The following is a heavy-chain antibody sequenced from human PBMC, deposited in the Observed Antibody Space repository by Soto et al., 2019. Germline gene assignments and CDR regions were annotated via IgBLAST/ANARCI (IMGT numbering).Heavy chain of an antibody. D-gene: IGHD2-21*01. CDR3: SIYCGDECESGAY. CDR2: INTNHGNR. V-gene: IGHV1-18*04. Sequence: QVQLVQSGGEVKKPGASVIVSCKTSGYTFTSYGINWVRQAPGQGLEWMGWINTNHGNRNYADKFQDRITLTTNTATRTGYMELRSLGSDDTAVDYCSIYCGDECESGAYWGQGTLVTVSS. J-gene: IGHJ4*02. CDR1: GYTFTSYG.